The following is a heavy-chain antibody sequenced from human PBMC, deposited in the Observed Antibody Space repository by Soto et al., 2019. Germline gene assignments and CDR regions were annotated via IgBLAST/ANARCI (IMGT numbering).Heavy chain of an antibody. V-gene: IGHV3-33*01. D-gene: IGHD1-1*01. CDR3: ASCSNNEVVDP. CDR1: GFTFSSHG. CDR2: IWYDGSKS. Sequence: QVQLVESGGGVVQPGRSLRLSCAASGFTFSSHGMHWVRQAPGKGLEWVAVIWYDGSKSYYGESVKGRFTIGRDNSKDTLYLQMNSLRVDDTAVYYCASCSNNEVVDPGGQGNQVPVST. J-gene: IGHJ5*02.